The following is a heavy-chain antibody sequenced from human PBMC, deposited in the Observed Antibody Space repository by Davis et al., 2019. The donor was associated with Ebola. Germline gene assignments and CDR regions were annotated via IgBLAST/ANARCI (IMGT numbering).Heavy chain of an antibody. Sequence: GESLKISCAASGFTFSGSAVHWVRQASGKGLEWVGRIRSKANSYATAYAASVKGRLTISRDDSKNTAYLQMNSLKTEDTAVYYCTSSVGVTTENDYWGQGTLVTVSS. D-gene: IGHD1-26*01. J-gene: IGHJ4*02. V-gene: IGHV3-73*01. CDR2: IRSKANSYAT. CDR1: GFTFSGSA. CDR3: TSSVGVTTENDY.